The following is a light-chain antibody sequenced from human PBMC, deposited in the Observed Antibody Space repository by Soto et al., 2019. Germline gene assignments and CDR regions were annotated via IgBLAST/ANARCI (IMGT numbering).Light chain of an antibody. CDR3: CSYAGRSTVI. J-gene: IGLJ2*01. CDR1: SGDIGTYHL. CDR2: EGN. Sequence: QSALTQPASVSGSPGQSITISCTGTSGDIGTYHLVSWYQQHPGRAPKLIIFEGNKRPSGVSNRFSASKSGNTASLAVSGLQAEDEADYHCCSYAGRSTVICGGGTKLTVL. V-gene: IGLV2-23*01.